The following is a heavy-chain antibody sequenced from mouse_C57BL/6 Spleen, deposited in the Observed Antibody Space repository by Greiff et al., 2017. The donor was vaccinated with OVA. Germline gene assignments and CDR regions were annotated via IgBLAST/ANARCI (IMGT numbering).Heavy chain of an antibody. CDR1: GYTFTSYW. CDR3: ARWGYGSSYGAMDY. CDR2: IYPSDSET. D-gene: IGHD1-1*01. V-gene: IGHV1-61*01. J-gene: IGHJ4*01. Sequence: QVQLKQPGAELVRPGSSVKLSCKASGYTFTSYWMDWVKQRPGQGLEWIGNIYPSDSETHYNQKFKDKATLTVDKSSSTAYMQLSSLTSEDSAVYYCARWGYGSSYGAMDYWGQGTSVTVSS.